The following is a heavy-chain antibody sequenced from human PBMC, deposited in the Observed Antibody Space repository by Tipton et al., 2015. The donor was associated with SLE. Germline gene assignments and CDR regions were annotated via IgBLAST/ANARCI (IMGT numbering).Heavy chain of an antibody. CDR1: GGSISSGGYY. CDR3: ARAPRGYNYGVRVSYFDL. Sequence: TLSLTCTVSGGSISSGGYYWSWIRQPPGKGLEWIGEINHSGSTNYNPSLKSRVTISVDTSKNQFSLKLSSVTAADTAVYYCARAPRGYNYGVRVSYFDLWGRGTLVTVSS. CDR2: INHSGST. V-gene: IGHV4-31*03. J-gene: IGHJ2*01. D-gene: IGHD5-18*01.